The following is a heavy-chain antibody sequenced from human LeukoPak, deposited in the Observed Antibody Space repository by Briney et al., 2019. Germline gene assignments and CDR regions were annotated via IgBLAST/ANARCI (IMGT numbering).Heavy chain of an antibody. CDR2: IAYDGSRA. Sequence: PGRSLRLSGAGSGFTFGGYGMHWFRQTPGKGLEWVAVIAYDGSRAFYADSVKGRFTISRDNSKNTMSVQMDDLRAEDTAVYYCTRYNNDHFDYWGQGTLVTVSS. CDR3: TRYNNDHFDY. D-gene: IGHD1-14*01. V-gene: IGHV3-33*01. J-gene: IGHJ4*02. CDR1: GFTFGGYG.